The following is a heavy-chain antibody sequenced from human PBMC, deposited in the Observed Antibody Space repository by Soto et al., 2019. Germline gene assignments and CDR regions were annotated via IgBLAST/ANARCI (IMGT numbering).Heavy chain of an antibody. J-gene: IGHJ4*02. Sequence: GGSLRLSCAASGFTFPSYAMTWVRQAPGKGLEWVSAISGRGGSTYYADSVKGRFTISRDNFKNTMYLEMNSLRVEDTAVYYCAKDASYDSSGHWSPLDYWGQGTLVTVSS. V-gene: IGHV3-23*01. D-gene: IGHD3-22*01. CDR2: ISGRGGST. CDR3: AKDASYDSSGHWSPLDY. CDR1: GFTFPSYA.